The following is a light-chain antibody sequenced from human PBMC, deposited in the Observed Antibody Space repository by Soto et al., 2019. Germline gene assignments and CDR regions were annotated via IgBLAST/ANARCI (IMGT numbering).Light chain of an antibody. CDR2: AAS. J-gene: IGKJ3*01. CDR3: QQSYSTPLFT. V-gene: IGKV1-39*01. Sequence: DIQMTQSPSSLSASVGDRVTITCRASQSISSYLNWYQQKPGKAPKLLIYAASSLQSGVPSRFSCSRSGTDFTLTIRSLQPEDFATYYCQQSYSTPLFTFGPGTKVDIK. CDR1: QSISSY.